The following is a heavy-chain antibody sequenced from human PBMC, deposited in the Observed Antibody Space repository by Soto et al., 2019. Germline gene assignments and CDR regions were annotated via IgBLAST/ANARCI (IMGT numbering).Heavy chain of an antibody. CDR3: ARASGYYVLDYFDN. D-gene: IGHD3-22*01. V-gene: IGHV3-23*01. CDR2: ISGSGGST. CDR1: GYTFSSYA. J-gene: IGHJ4*02. Sequence: GGSLRLSCAASGYTFSSYAMSWVRQAPGKGLEWVSAISGSGGSTYYADSVKGRFTISRDNSKNTLYLQMSSLRAEDTAVYYCARASGYYVLDYFDNWGQGTLVTVSS.